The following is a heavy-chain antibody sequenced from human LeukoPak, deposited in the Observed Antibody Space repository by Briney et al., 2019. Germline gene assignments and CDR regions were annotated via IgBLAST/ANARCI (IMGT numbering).Heavy chain of an antibody. CDR3: ASRKYSYGYFYFDY. V-gene: IGHV4-4*07. CDR2: IYTSGST. Sequence: SETLSLTCTVSGGSISSYYWSWIRQPAGKGLEWIGRIYTSGSTNYNPSLKSRVTMSVDTSKNQFSLKLSSVTAADTAVYYCASRKYSYGYFYFDYWGQGTLVTVSS. J-gene: IGHJ4*02. CDR1: GGSISSYY. D-gene: IGHD5-18*01.